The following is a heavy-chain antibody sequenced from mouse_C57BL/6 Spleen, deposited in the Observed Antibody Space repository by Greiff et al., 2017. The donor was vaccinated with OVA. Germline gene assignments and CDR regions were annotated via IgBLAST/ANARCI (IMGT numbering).Heavy chain of an antibody. CDR1: GFNIKDYY. CDR3: TTHYATCAY. V-gene: IGHV14-1*01. CDR2: IDPEGGDT. J-gene: IGHJ3*01. Sequence: VHLQQSGAELVRPGASVKLSCTASGFNIKDYYMHWVKQRPEQGLEWIGRIDPEGGDTDYAPKFQGKATLTADTSSNTAYLQLSSLTSEVTAVYYCTTHYATCAYWGQGTLVTVSA. D-gene: IGHD1-1*01.